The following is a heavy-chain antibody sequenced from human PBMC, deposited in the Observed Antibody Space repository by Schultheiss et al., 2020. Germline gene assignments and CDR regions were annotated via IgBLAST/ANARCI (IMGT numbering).Heavy chain of an antibody. Sequence: GGSLRLSCAASGFTFSSYAMHWVRQAPGKGLEWVAVISYDGSNKYYADSVKGRFTISRDNSKNTLYLRMISLRAEDTAVYYCARDPGAAAAFDYWGQGTLVTVSS. V-gene: IGHV3-30*14. CDR1: GFTFSSYA. CDR2: ISYDGSNK. CDR3: ARDPGAAAAFDY. J-gene: IGHJ4*02. D-gene: IGHD6-13*01.